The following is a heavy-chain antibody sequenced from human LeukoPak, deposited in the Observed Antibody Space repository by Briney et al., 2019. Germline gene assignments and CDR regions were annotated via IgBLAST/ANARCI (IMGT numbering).Heavy chain of an antibody. D-gene: IGHD3-10*02. CDR3: AKQSYARSLGE. J-gene: IGHJ4*02. CDR1: GFTFSTAS. V-gene: IGHV3-23*01. CDR2: TNSGGTTT. Sequence: GGSLRLSCAASGFTFSTASLHWVRQAPGRGLEWISTTNSGGTTTYYAESVKGRFTISRDNFKNALYLQMSSLRVEDTAIYYCAKQSYARSLGEGGPGTLVTVSS.